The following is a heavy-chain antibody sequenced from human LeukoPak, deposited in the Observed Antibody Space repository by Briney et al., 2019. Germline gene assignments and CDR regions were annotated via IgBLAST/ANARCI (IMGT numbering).Heavy chain of an antibody. D-gene: IGHD3-10*01. CDR3: ARDLGGYGALDI. CDR2: IYYSGST. J-gene: IGHJ6*02. V-gene: IGHV4-59*01. CDR1: GGSISSYY. Sequence: SETLSLTCTVSGGSISSYYWTWIRQPPGKGLEWIGYIYYSGSTNYNPSLKSRVTISADTSKNQFSLKLSSVTAADTAVYYCARDLGGYGALDIWGQGTTVTVSS.